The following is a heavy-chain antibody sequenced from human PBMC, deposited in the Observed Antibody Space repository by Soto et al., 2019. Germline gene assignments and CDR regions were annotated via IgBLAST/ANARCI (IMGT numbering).Heavy chain of an antibody. V-gene: IGHV1-3*01. Sequence: QVQLVQSGAEVKKPGASVKVSCKASGYTFTSYAMHWVRQAPRQRLEWMGWINAGNGNTKYSQKFQGRVTITRDTSASTAYMELSSLRSEDTAVYYCARGGSLYWYFDLWGRGTLVTVSS. D-gene: IGHD1-26*01. CDR2: INAGNGNT. J-gene: IGHJ2*01. CDR1: GYTFTSYA. CDR3: ARGGSLYWYFDL.